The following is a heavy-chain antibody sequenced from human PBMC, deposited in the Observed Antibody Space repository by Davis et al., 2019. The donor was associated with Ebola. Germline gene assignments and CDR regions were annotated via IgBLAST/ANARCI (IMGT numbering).Heavy chain of an antibody. CDR1: GDSVSNNRDA. J-gene: IGHJ3*01. D-gene: IGHD1-26*01. CDR2: TYYRSMWYY. CDR3: ARDPPEEQGYDV. Sequence: HSQTLSLTCAISGDSVSNNRDAWNWIRQSPSRGFEWLGRTYYRSMWYYNYAESVKSRIVINPDTSKNQFSLHLNSVTPDDTATYYCARDPPEEQGYDVWGQGTVVTVSS. V-gene: IGHV6-1*01.